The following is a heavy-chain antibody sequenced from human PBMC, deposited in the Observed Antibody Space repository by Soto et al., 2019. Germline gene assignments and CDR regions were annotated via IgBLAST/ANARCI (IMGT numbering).Heavy chain of an antibody. CDR2: IWYDGSNK. V-gene: IGHV3-33*01. D-gene: IGHD6-6*01. Sequence: QVQLVESGGGVVQPGRSLRLSCAASGFTFSSYGMHWVRQAPGKGLEWVAVIWYDGSNKYYADSVKGRFTISRDNSKNTLYLQMNSLRAEDTAVYYCARVPHGLEYSSSSGIDYWGQGTLVTVSS. CDR3: ARVPHGLEYSSSSGIDY. J-gene: IGHJ4*02. CDR1: GFTFSSYG.